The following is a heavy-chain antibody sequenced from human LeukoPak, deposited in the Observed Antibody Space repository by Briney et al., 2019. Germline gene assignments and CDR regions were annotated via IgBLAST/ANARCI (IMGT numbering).Heavy chain of an antibody. J-gene: IGHJ4*02. CDR1: GFTFSSYW. CDR2: IKQDGSEK. D-gene: IGHD3-10*01. Sequence: PGGSLRLSCAASGFTFSSYWMSWVRQAPGKGLEWVANIKQDGSEKYYVDSVKGRFTISRDNAKNSLYLQMNSLRAEDTAVYYCARFGRGVGFGDPLDYWGQGTLVTVSS. V-gene: IGHV3-7*01. CDR3: ARFGRGVGFGDPLDY.